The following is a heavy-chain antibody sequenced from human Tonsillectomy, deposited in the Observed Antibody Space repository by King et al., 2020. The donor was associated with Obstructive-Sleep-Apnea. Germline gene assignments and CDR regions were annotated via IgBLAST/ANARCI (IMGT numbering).Heavy chain of an antibody. J-gene: IGHJ4*02. V-gene: IGHV4-30-2*01. CDR1: GGPVSSGRFS. D-gene: IGHD3-22*01. CDR3: VRLDYDSTGYFFDY. CDR2: IYHSAST. Sequence: QLQESGSGLVKPSQTLSLTCAVSGGPVSSGRFSWGWIRQPPGKGLEWIGHIYHSASTHNNLFLNSRVAISVDGSNNHFSLNLTSVTAADTAVYYCVRLDYDSTGYFFDYWGWGTLVTVSS.